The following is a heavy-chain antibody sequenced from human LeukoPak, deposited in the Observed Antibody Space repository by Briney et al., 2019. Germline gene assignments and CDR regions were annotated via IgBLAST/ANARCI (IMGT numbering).Heavy chain of an antibody. CDR1: GGSISSYC. D-gene: IGHD5-18*01. J-gene: IGHJ4*02. Sequence: SETLSLTCTVSGGSISSYCWSWIRQTPGKGLEWIGYVYYSGSTNYNPSLKSRVTISVDTSKNQFSLKLNSVTAADTAVYYCAREGYSYGYTVFDYWGQGTLVTVSS. CDR2: VYYSGST. CDR3: AREGYSYGYTVFDY. V-gene: IGHV4-59*01.